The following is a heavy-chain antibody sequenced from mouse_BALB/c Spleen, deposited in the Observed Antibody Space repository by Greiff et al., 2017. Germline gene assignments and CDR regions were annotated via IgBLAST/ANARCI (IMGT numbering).Heavy chain of an antibody. D-gene: IGHD2-4*01. V-gene: IGHV1-80*01. CDR3: ARDGITTYAMDY. CDR2: IYPGDGDT. Sequence: VQLQQSGAELVRPGSSVKISCKASGYAFSSYWMNWVKQRPGQGLEWIGQIYPGDGDTNYNGKFKGKATLTADKSSSTAYMQLSSLTSEDSAVYFCARDGITTYAMDYWGQGTSVTVSS. CDR1: GYAFSSYW. J-gene: IGHJ4*01.